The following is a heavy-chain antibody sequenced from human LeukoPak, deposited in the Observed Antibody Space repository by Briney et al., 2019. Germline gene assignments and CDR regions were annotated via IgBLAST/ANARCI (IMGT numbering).Heavy chain of an antibody. CDR3: ASDEVTGPRIAAAGTRWFDT. D-gene: IGHD6-13*01. Sequence: SQTLSLTCTVSGGSISSGGYYWSWIRQHPGKGLEWIGYIYHSGSTYYNPSLKSRVTISVDTSKNQFSLKLSSVTAADTAVYYCASDEVTGPRIAAAGTRWFDTWGQGTLVTVSS. CDR2: IYHSGST. J-gene: IGHJ5*02. CDR1: GGSISSGGYY. V-gene: IGHV4-31*03.